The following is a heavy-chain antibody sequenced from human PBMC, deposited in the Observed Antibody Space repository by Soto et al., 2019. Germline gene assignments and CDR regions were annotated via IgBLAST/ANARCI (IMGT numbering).Heavy chain of an antibody. V-gene: IGHV1-18*01. CDR1: GYTFTSYG. CDR3: AKLPLVLALGFDY. J-gene: IGHJ4*02. CDR2: ISAYNGNT. Sequence: ASVKVSCKASGYTFTSYGISWVRQAPGQGLEWMGWISAYNGNTNYAQKLQGRVTMTTDTSKNTLFLQMNSLRAEDTAVYYCAKLPLVLALGFDYWGQGTLVTVSS.